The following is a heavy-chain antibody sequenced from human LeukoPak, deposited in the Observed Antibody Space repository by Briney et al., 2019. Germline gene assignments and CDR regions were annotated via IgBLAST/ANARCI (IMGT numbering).Heavy chain of an antibody. D-gene: IGHD3-10*01. Sequence: SGRSLRLACAASGFIFSNYGMHWVRQAPGKGLEWVAVILYDGSKKYYADSVKGRFTISRDNSKNTLYLQMNSLRPEDTAVYFCAKHSGLYYFDYWGQGTLVTVSS. J-gene: IGHJ4*02. CDR2: ILYDGSKK. CDR1: GFIFSNYG. CDR3: AKHSGLYYFDY. V-gene: IGHV3-30*18.